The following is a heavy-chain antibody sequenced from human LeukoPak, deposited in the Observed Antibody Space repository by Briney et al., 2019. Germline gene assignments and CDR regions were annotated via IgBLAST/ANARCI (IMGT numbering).Heavy chain of an antibody. CDR3: ARVDIAAGVNWFDP. Sequence: SETLSLTCAVHGGSFSGYYWSWIRQPPGKGLEWIGEINHSGSTNYNPPLKSRVTISVDTSKNQFSLKLSSVTAADTAVYYCARVDIAAGVNWFDPWGQGTLVTVSS. CDR2: INHSGST. CDR1: GGSFSGYY. V-gene: IGHV4-34*01. J-gene: IGHJ5*02. D-gene: IGHD6-13*01.